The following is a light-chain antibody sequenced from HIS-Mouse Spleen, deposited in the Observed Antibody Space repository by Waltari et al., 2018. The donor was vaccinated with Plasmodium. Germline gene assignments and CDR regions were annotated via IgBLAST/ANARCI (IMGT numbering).Light chain of an antibody. V-gene: IGKV3-11*01. Sequence: EIVLTQSPATLPLSPGERATLSCRASQSVSSYLAWYQQKPGQAPRLRIYDASNRATGIPARFSGSGSGTDFTLTISSLEPEDFALYYCQQRSNWPPTFGQGTRLEI. CDR3: QQRSNWPPT. CDR1: QSVSSY. J-gene: IGKJ5*01. CDR2: DAS.